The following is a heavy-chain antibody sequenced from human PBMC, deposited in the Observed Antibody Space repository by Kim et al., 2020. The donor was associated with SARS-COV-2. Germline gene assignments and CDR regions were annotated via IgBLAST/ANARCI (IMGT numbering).Heavy chain of an antibody. CDR3: ARTVSGTYGMDV. V-gene: IGHV3-72*01. CDR2: IRDKPYSYTT. J-gene: IGHJ6*02. CDR1: GFTFSDHF. D-gene: IGHD3-10*01. Sequence: GGSLRLSCAASGFTFSDHFMDWVRQAPGKGLEWVGRIRDKPYSYTTEYAASVKGRFSISRDDSQSSLYLQMNSLRTGDTAVYYCARTVSGTYGMDVWGQGTTVTVPS.